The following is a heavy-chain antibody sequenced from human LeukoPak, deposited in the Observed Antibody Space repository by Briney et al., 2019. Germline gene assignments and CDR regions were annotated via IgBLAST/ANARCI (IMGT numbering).Heavy chain of an antibody. J-gene: IGHJ4*02. D-gene: IGHD4-17*01. CDR1: GYTFTSYY. CDR2: INPSGGST. CDR3: ARVGRDTVTTSGDY. Sequence: ASVKVSCKASGYTFTSYYMHWVRQAPGQGLEWMGIINPSGGSTSYAQKFQGRVTMTRDTSISTAYMELSRLRSDDTAVYYCARVGRDTVTTSGDYWGQGTLVTVSS. V-gene: IGHV1-46*01.